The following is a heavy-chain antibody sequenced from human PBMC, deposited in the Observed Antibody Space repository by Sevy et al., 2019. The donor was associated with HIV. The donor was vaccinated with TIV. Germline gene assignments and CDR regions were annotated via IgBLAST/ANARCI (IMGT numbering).Heavy chain of an antibody. J-gene: IGHJ4*02. Sequence: GGSLRLSCAASGFTFSSYAMSWVRQAPGKGLEWVSAISGSGGSTYYADSVKGRFTISRDNSKNTLYLQMNSLRAEDTAVYYCAKRVVGATMQYYFDYWGQGTLVTVSS. D-gene: IGHD1-26*01. CDR3: AKRVVGATMQYYFDY. V-gene: IGHV3-23*01. CDR2: ISGSGGST. CDR1: GFTFSSYA.